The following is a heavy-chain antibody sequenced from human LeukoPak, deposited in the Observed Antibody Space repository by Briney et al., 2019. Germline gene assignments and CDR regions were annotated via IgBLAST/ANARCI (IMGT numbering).Heavy chain of an antibody. V-gene: IGHV3-53*01. J-gene: IGHJ2*01. CDR1: GVTVSSNY. CDR2: LYSGGNT. Sequence: GGSLRLSCAASGVTVSSNYMSWVRQAPGKGLEWVSVLYSGGNTYYADSVKGRFTISRDNSRNTLFLHMSTLRVEDTAVYYCTRWNGGDWYFDLWGRGTLVTVSS. CDR3: TRWNGGDWYFDL. D-gene: IGHD1-1*01.